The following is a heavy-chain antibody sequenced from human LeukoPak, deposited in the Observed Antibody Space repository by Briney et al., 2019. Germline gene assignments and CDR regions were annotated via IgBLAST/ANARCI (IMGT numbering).Heavy chain of an antibody. Sequence: GGSLRLSCAASRFTFSNAWMSWVRQAPGKGLEWVGRIKSKTDGRTTDYAAPVKGRFTISRDDSKNTLYLQMNSLKTEDTAVYYCTTDYYSSGSYYFDYWGQGTLVTVSS. D-gene: IGHD6-19*01. V-gene: IGHV3-15*01. J-gene: IGHJ4*02. CDR1: RFTFSNAW. CDR3: TTDYYSSGSYYFDY. CDR2: IKSKTDGRTT.